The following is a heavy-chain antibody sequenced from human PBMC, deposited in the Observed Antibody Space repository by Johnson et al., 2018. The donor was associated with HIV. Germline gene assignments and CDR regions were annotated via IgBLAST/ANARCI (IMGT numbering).Heavy chain of an antibody. CDR2: ISYDGSNK. D-gene: IGHD5-12*01. Sequence: VKLVESGGGVVQPGRSLRLSCAASGFTFSSYALHWVRQAPGKGLEWVAVISYDGSNKYYADSVNGRFTISRDNSKNTLYLQMNSLRAEDTAVYYCAREGWLLYAFDIWGQGTMVTVSS. V-gene: IGHV3-30-3*01. J-gene: IGHJ3*02. CDR1: GFTFSSYA. CDR3: AREGWLLYAFDI.